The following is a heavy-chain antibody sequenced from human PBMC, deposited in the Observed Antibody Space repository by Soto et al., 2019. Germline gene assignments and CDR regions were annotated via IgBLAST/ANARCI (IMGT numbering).Heavy chain of an antibody. CDR1: GFTFNNYA. J-gene: IGHJ4*02. CDR2: ISGNGASP. D-gene: IGHD6-19*01. CDR3: AKENSSGWWYFDS. V-gene: IGHV3-23*01. Sequence: VQLLESGGGLVQPGGSLRLSCAASGFTFNNYAMNWVRQAPGKGLEWVSLISGNGASPYYADSVKGRFTISRDNSKSTLYLQMNSLRAEDTAIYYCAKENSSGWWYFDSWGQGALVTVSS.